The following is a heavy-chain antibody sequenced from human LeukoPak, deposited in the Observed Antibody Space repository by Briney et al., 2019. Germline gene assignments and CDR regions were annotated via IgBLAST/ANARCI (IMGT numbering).Heavy chain of an antibody. V-gene: IGHV3-49*04. Sequence: GGSLRLSCTASGFTFRDYAMSWVRQAPGKGLEWVGFIRSKAYGGTTEYAASVKGRFTISRDDSKSIAYLQMNSLKTEDTAVYYCTSVRYGYYFDYWGQGTLVTVSS. D-gene: IGHD5-18*01. CDR1: GFTFRDYA. CDR2: IRSKAYGGTT. J-gene: IGHJ4*02. CDR3: TSVRYGYYFDY.